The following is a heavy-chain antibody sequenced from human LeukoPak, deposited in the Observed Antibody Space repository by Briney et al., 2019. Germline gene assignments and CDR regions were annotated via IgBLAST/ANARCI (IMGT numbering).Heavy chain of an antibody. Sequence: PGGSLRLSCAASGFTFSSYGMHWVRQAPGKGLEWVAVKWYDGSNKYYADSVKGRFTISRDNSKNTLYLQMNSLRAEDTAVYYCARDADIVVVPAAMRDYYYGMDVWGKGTTVTVSS. CDR3: ARDADIVVVPAAMRDYYYGMDV. CDR2: KWYDGSNK. V-gene: IGHV3-33*01. J-gene: IGHJ6*04. D-gene: IGHD2-2*01. CDR1: GFTFSSYG.